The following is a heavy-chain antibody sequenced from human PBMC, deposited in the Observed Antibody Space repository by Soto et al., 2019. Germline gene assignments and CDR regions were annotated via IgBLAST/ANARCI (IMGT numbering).Heavy chain of an antibody. V-gene: IGHV1-18*01. D-gene: IGHD3-22*01. Sequence: ASVKVSCKASGYTFTSYGISWVRQAPGQGLEWLGWISAYDGNTNYAQILQGRVSMTTDTSTSTAYMELRSLRSDDTAVYYCARVGYYDSSGSRNYYYYGMNVWGQGTTVTVS. CDR2: ISAYDGNT. CDR3: ARVGYYDSSGSRNYYYYGMNV. CDR1: GYTFTSYG. J-gene: IGHJ6*02.